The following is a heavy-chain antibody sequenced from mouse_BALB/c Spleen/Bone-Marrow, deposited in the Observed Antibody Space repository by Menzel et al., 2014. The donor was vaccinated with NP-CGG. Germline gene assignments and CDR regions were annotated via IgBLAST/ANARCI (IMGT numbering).Heavy chain of an antibody. Sequence: VKLVESGPGLVAPSQSLSITCTVSGFSLTSYGVHWVRQPPGKGLEWLGVIWAGGSTNYNSALMSRLSISKDKSKSQVFLKMNSLQTDDTAMYYRARGYGNLAMDYWGQGTSVTVSS. CDR1: GFSLTSYG. CDR3: ARGYGNLAMDY. J-gene: IGHJ4*01. V-gene: IGHV2-9*02. D-gene: IGHD2-1*01. CDR2: IWAGGST.